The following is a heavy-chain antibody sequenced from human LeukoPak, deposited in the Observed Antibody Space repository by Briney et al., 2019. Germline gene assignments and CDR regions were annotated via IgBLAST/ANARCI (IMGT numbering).Heavy chain of an antibody. CDR1: GFTFSSYS. CDR3: AKDRWTEVDAFDI. D-gene: IGHD1-1*01. J-gene: IGHJ3*02. CDR2: ISSSSSYI. Sequence: GGSLRLSCAASGFTFSSYSMNWVRQAPGKGLEWVSSISSSSSYIYYADSVKGRFTISRDNAKNSLYLQMNSLRAEDTAVYYCAKDRWTEVDAFDIWGQGTMVTVSS. V-gene: IGHV3-21*04.